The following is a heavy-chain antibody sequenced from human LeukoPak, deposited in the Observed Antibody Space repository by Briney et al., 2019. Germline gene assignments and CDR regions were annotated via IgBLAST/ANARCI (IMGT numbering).Heavy chain of an antibody. CDR2: IYPGDSDT. CDR3: ARSPYDSSGYFDY. CDR1: GYSFSSYW. J-gene: IGHJ4*02. Sequence: GESLKISCKGSGYSFSSYWIGGVRHMPGKGLEWMGIIYPGDSDTRYRPPFQGQVTISAEKSISTAYLQWSSLKASDTAMYYCARSPYDSSGYFDYWGQGTLVTVSS. V-gene: IGHV5-51*01. D-gene: IGHD3-22*01.